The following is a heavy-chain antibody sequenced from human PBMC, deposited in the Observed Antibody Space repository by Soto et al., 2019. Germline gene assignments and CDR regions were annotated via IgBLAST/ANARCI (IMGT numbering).Heavy chain of an antibody. Sequence: ESGGGLVPPGGSLRLSCAASGFTFSSYAMRWVRQAPGKGLEWVSAISGSGGSTYYADSVKGRFTVSRDTSKNTLYLQMNSLRAEDTAVYYCARRGSGSYYDYWGQGTLVTVSS. J-gene: IGHJ4*02. CDR1: GFTFSSYA. V-gene: IGHV3-23*01. CDR3: ARRGSGSYYDY. D-gene: IGHD1-26*01. CDR2: ISGSGGST.